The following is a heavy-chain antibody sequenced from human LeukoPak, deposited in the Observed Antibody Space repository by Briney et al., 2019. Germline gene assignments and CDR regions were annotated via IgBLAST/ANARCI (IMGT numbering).Heavy chain of an antibody. J-gene: IGHJ5*02. D-gene: IGHD3-22*01. CDR1: GYTFTSYD. CDR2: MNPNSGNT. CDR3: ARDLDAYYYDSSGYTDWFDP. Sequence: ASVKVSCKASGYTFTSYDINWVRQATGQGLEWMGWMNPNSGNTGYAQKLQGRVTMATDTSTSTAYMELRSLRSDDTAVYYCARDLDAYYYDSSGYTDWFDPWGQGTLVTVSS. V-gene: IGHV1-8*01.